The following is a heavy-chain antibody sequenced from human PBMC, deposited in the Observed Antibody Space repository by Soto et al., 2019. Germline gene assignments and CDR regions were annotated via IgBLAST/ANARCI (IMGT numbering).Heavy chain of an antibody. D-gene: IGHD1-1*01. CDR3: TTDLGSYYYYMDV. Sequence: PGGSLRLSCAASGFTFSNAWMSWVRQAPGKGLEWVGRIKSKTDGGTTDYAAPVKGRFTISRDDSKNTLYLQMNSLKTEDTAVYYGTTDLGSYYYYMDVWAKGNTVTVSS. CDR2: IKSKTDGGTT. V-gene: IGHV3-15*01. CDR1: GFTFSNAW. J-gene: IGHJ6*03.